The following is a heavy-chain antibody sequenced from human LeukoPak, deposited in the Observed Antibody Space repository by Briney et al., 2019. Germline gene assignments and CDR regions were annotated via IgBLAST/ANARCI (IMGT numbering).Heavy chain of an antibody. CDR2: IYDSGST. CDR3: ARTTQYYYDSSGPFDY. J-gene: IGHJ4*02. D-gene: IGHD3-22*01. CDR1: GGSIRSSYYY. V-gene: IGHV4-39*07. Sequence: EPSETLSLTCTVSGGSIRSSYYYWGWIRQPPGKGLEWIGSIYDSGSTYYNPSLKSRVTISVDTSKNQFSPKLSSVTAADTAVYYCARTTQYYYDSSGPFDYWGQGTLVTVSS.